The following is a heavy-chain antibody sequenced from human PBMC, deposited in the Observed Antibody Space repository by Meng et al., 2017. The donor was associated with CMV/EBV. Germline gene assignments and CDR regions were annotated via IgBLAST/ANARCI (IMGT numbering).Heavy chain of an antibody. Sequence: QVLLQESGPGLVKPSETPSLTCTAAGGSISSYYWSWIRQPAGKGLEWIGRIYTSGSTNYNPSLKSRVTMSVDTSKNQFSLKLSSVTAADTAVYYCARSMVVAGDWFDPWGQGTLVTVSS. CDR3: ARSMVVAGDWFDP. CDR2: IYTSGST. CDR1: GGSISSYY. J-gene: IGHJ5*02. D-gene: IGHD2-15*01. V-gene: IGHV4-4*07.